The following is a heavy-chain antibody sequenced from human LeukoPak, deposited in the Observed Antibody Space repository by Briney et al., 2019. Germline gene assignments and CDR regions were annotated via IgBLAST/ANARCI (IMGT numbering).Heavy chain of an antibody. CDR2: INPNSGGT. J-gene: IGHJ4*02. Sequence: ASVKVSCKASGYTFTGYYMHWVRQAPGQGLEWMGWINPNSGGTNYAQKFQGRVTMTRDTSISTAYMELSRLRSDDTAVYYCAREGYYVTYYFDYWGQGTLVTVSS. CDR1: GYTFTGYY. CDR3: AREGYYVTYYFDY. D-gene: IGHD3-10*02. V-gene: IGHV1-2*02.